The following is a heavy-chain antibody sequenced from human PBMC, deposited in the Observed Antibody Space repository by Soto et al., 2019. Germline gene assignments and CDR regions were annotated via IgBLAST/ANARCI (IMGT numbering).Heavy chain of an antibody. V-gene: IGHV4-30-4*01. J-gene: IGHJ6*02. Sequence: SETLSLTCVVSGGSISSGDYYWSWIRQPPGKGLEWIGYIYYSGSTYYNPSLKSRVTISVDTSKNQFSLKLSSVTAADTAVYYCARDGRVRGVNYYYYGMDVWGQGTTVTVSS. D-gene: IGHD3-10*01. CDR1: GGSISSGDYY. CDR2: IYYSGST. CDR3: ARDGRVRGVNYYYYGMDV.